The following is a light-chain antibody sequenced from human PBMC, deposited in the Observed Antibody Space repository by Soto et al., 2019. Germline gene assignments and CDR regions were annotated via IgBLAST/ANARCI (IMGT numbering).Light chain of an antibody. CDR2: DTS. V-gene: IGKV3-11*01. Sequence: EIVLTQSPATLSLSPGERATLSCRASQSVTNNLAWYQQKPGQAPRLLIYDTSTRATGVPARFSGSGSGTDFILTISSLEPEDFAVYYCQQRRKWPPYTFGQGTKLEIK. CDR1: QSVTNN. CDR3: QQRRKWPPYT. J-gene: IGKJ2*01.